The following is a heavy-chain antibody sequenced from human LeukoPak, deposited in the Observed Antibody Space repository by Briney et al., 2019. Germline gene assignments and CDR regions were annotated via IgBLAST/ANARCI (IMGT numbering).Heavy chain of an antibody. D-gene: IGHD2-15*01. Sequence: GGSLRLSCAASGFTFSSYGMHWVRQALGKGLEWVAVIWYDGSNKYYADSVKGRFTISRDNSKNTLYLQMNSLRAEDTAVYYCAKAAYCSGGSCYHFDYWGQGTLVTVSS. CDR2: IWYDGSNK. CDR3: AKAAYCSGGSCYHFDY. V-gene: IGHV3-33*06. CDR1: GFTFSSYG. J-gene: IGHJ4*02.